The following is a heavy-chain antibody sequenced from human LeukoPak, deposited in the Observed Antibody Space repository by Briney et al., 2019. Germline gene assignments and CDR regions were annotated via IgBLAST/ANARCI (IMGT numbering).Heavy chain of an antibody. D-gene: IGHD6-13*01. J-gene: IGHJ4*02. CDR1: GFTFSSYW. V-gene: IGHV3-74*01. Sequence: GGSLRLSCAASGFTFSSYWMHWVRQAPGRGLVWVSRINSDGSSTSYADSVKGRFTISRDNAKNTLYLQMNSLRAEDTAVYYCASKSGYSSSWYLGYWGQGTLVTVSS. CDR3: ASKSGYSSSWYLGY. CDR2: INSDGSST.